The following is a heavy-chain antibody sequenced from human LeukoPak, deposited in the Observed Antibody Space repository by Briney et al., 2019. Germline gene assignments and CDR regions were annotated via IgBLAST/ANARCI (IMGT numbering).Heavy chain of an antibody. CDR2: VYFSGTT. V-gene: IGHV4-59*01. CDR1: GGSISSYY. J-gene: IGHJ4*02. D-gene: IGHD3-9*01. CDR3: ARFEGYDFLTGYSYYFDY. Sequence: PSETLSLTCTVSGGSISSYYWSWIRQPPGKGLEWIGYVYFSGTTNYSPSFKSRATIVADTSKSQVSLKLSSVTAADTAVYYCARFEGYDFLTGYSYYFDYWGQGTLVTVSS.